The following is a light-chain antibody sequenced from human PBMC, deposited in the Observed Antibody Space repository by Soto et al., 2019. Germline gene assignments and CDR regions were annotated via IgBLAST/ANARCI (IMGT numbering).Light chain of an antibody. CDR2: EGS. CDR3: CSYAGSSTLV. Sequence: QSVLTQPASVSGSPGQSITISCTGTSSDVGSYNLVSWYQQHPGKAPKLMIYEGSKRPSGVSNRFSGSKSGNTASLTISGLQAEDEADYYCCSYAGSSTLVFGGGTKATV. J-gene: IGLJ2*01. V-gene: IGLV2-23*01. CDR1: SSDVGSYNL.